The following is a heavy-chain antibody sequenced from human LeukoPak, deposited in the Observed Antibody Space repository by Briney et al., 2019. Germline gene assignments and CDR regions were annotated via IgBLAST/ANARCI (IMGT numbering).Heavy chain of an antibody. CDR3: ARGRGSDY. Sequence: PGGSLRLSCAASGLTFSSYSMSWVRQAPGKGLEWVSNIQQDGSERYYVDSVKGRFTISRDNATNSLYLQMNSLRAEDTAVYYCARGRGSDYWGQGTLVTVSS. CDR1: GLTFSSYS. V-gene: IGHV3-7*05. CDR2: IQQDGSER. J-gene: IGHJ4*02. D-gene: IGHD3-16*01.